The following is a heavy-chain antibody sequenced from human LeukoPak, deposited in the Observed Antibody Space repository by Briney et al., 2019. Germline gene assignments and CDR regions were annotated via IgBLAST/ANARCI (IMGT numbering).Heavy chain of an antibody. CDR1: GFTFSSYS. Sequence: GGSLRLSCAASGFTFSSYSMNWVRQAPGKGLEWVSYISRSSSTIYYADSVKGRFTISRDNAKNSLYLQMNSLRAEDTAVYYCARDLCSGGSCYSSGLYYYYYMDVWGKGTTVTVSS. CDR3: ARDLCSGGSCYSSGLYYYYYMDV. CDR2: ISRSSSTI. J-gene: IGHJ6*03. V-gene: IGHV3-48*01. D-gene: IGHD2-15*01.